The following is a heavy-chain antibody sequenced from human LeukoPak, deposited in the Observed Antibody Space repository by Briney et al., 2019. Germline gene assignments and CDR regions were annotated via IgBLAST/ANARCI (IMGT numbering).Heavy chain of an antibody. CDR3: ARGPGLLWVGELPHY. V-gene: IGHV1-2*06. CDR1: GYTFTGYY. J-gene: IGHJ4*02. D-gene: IGHD3-10*01. Sequence: ASVKVSCKASGYTFTGYYMHWVRQAPGQGLEWMGRINPNSGGTNYAQKFQGRVTMTRDTSISTAYMELSRLRSDDTAVYYCARGPGLLWVGELPHYWGQGTLVTVSS. CDR2: INPNSGGT.